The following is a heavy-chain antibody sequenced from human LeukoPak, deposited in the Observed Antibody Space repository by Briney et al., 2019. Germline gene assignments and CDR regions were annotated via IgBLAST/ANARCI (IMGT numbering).Heavy chain of an antibody. J-gene: IGHJ4*02. V-gene: IGHV4-39*07. D-gene: IGHD4-23*01. CDR1: GGSISSSSYY. Sequence: SETLSLTCTVSGGSISSSSYYWGWIRQPPGKGLEWIGSIYYSGSTYYNPSLKSRVTISVDTSKNQFSLKLSSVTAADTAVYYCAKVEDFYGGNLYYFDYWGQGTLVTVSS. CDR3: AKVEDFYGGNLYYFDY. CDR2: IYYSGST.